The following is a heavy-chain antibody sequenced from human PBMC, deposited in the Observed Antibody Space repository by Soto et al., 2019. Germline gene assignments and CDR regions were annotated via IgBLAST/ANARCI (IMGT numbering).Heavy chain of an antibody. V-gene: IGHV6-1*01. D-gene: IGHD3-16*01. CDR2: TYYRSRWYN. Sequence: PSQTLSLTCAISGDSVSGNSAAWNWIRQSPSRGLEWLGRTYYRSRWYNDYAVSVKSRITVTPDTSKNQLSLHLNSVTPEDTAVYYFAREFPYYVSSDSYLCYWGRGALVTVSS. J-gene: IGHJ4*02. CDR1: GDSVSGNSAA. CDR3: AREFPYYVSSDSYLCY.